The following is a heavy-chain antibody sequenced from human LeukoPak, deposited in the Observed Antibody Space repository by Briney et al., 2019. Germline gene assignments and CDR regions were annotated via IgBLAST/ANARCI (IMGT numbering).Heavy chain of an antibody. J-gene: IGHJ5*02. CDR3: ARDFLRFGDLLGVDWSDP. CDR2: ISSGSSYI. V-gene: IGHV3-21*01. CDR1: GFAISSYN. D-gene: IGHD3-10*01. Sequence: SGGSLSLSCAASGFAISSYNRNWIRQAPGKGLEWVSFISSGSSYIYYADSVKGRFTISRDNAKNSLYLQLNSLRAEDTAVYYCARDFLRFGDLLGVDWSDPWAQGTLVTVSS.